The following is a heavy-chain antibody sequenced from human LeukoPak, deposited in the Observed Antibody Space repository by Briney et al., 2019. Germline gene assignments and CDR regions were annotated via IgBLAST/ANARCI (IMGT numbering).Heavy chain of an antibody. CDR3: AKGGYSSRAPLDY. CDR1: GFTFGSYA. J-gene: IGHJ4*02. D-gene: IGHD6-13*01. V-gene: IGHV3-30-3*01. CDR2: ISYDGTNK. Sequence: PGGSLRLSCAASGFTFGSYAMHWVRQAPGRGLEWVAGISYDGTNKYYADSVKGRFTISRDNSKNTLYLQMNSLRAEDTALYYCAKGGYSSRAPLDYWGQGILVTVSS.